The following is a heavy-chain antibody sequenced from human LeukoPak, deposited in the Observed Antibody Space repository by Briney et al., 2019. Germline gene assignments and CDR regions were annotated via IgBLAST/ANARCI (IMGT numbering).Heavy chain of an antibody. V-gene: IGHV3-74*01. Sequence: GGSLRLSCAASGFTFSTYWMHWVRQDPRKGLVWVSRIKTDGSNTYYADSVKGRFTISRDNAKNTLYLRMNSLRAEDTALYYCARESYCTGGSCYSGRAFDVWGQGTMVTVSS. CDR1: GFTFSTYW. CDR3: ARESYCTGGSCYSGRAFDV. D-gene: IGHD2-15*01. CDR2: IKTDGSNT. J-gene: IGHJ3*01.